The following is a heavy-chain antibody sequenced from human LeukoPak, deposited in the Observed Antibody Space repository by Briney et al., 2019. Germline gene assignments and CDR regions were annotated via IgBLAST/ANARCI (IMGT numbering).Heavy chain of an antibody. D-gene: IGHD6-19*01. CDR3: ARSPESGSGWLRNYYYYYYMDV. CDR2: IDHSGST. V-gene: IGHV4-38-2*02. J-gene: IGHJ6*03. Sequence: SETLSLTCSVSGYSISSGYYWGWIRQPPGKGLEWIGSIDHSGSTYYNPSLKSRVTISVVTSKNQFSLKLRSVTAADTAVYYCARSPESGSGWLRNYYYYYYMDVWGKGTTVTISS. CDR1: GYSISSGYY.